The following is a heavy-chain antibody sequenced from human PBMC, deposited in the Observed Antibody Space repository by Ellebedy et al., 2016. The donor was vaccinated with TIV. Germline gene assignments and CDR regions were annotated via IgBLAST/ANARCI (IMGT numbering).Heavy chain of an antibody. CDR2: ISSTGYYI. Sequence: GESLKISCAASGFTFTSYSMNWVRQAPGKGLEWVSIISSTGYYIYYADSVKGRFTISRDDARNSLFLQMNSLRAEDTAVYYCARSGEHDSWGQGTLVTVSS. CDR1: GFTFTSYS. D-gene: IGHD1-26*01. CDR3: ARSGEHDS. J-gene: IGHJ4*02. V-gene: IGHV3-21*01.